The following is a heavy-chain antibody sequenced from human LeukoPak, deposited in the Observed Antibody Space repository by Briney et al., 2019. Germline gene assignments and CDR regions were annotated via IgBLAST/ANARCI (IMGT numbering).Heavy chain of an antibody. CDR3: AREGYDYGDPYYFDY. Sequence: PSETLSLICTVLGGAISSYYWIWIRQPAATGLASIGRIYTSGSTNYNPSLKSRVTMSVDTSKNQFSLKLSSVTAADTAVYYCAREGYDYGDPYYFDYWGQGTLVTVSS. D-gene: IGHD4-17*01. V-gene: IGHV4-4*07. CDR2: IYTSGST. J-gene: IGHJ4*02. CDR1: GGAISSYY.